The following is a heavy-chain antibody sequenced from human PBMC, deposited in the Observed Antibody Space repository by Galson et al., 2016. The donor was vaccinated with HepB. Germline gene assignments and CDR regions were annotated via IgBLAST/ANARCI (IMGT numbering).Heavy chain of an antibody. J-gene: IGHJ4*02. CDR1: GVAFNRYW. CDR2: IKPDGSES. V-gene: IGHV3-7*03. CDR3: VRDDGDF. Sequence: SLRLSCAASGVAFNRYWMKWVRQAPGKGLEWVASIKPDGSESFYVDSVKGRFTMSRDNSKNSLYLQMNGLRVEDTAVYYCVRDDGDFWGQGSPVTVSS. D-gene: IGHD5-24*01.